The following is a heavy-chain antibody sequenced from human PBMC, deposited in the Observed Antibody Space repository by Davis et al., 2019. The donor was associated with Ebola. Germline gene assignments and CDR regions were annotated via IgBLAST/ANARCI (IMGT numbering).Heavy chain of an antibody. CDR3: ARSGLSFGVVKYHYGMDA. V-gene: IGHV3-23*01. CDR1: GFSFGSYA. D-gene: IGHD3-3*01. Sequence: PGGSLRLSCAASGFSFGSYAMSWVRQAPGKGLEWVSAISGSGGNTYYADSVKGRFTISRDNSKKTMYLQMNSLRGEDTAVYYCARSGLSFGVVKYHYGMDAWGKGTTVTVSS. J-gene: IGHJ6*04. CDR2: ISGSGGNT.